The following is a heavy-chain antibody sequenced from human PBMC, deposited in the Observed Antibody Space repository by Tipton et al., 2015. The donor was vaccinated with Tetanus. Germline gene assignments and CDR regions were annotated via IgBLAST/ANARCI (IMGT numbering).Heavy chain of an antibody. CDR1: GYTFTSYG. CDR2: LNPKSGSA. V-gene: IGHV1-8*02. J-gene: IGHJ6*02. CDR3: ASGSSIRHGLDV. D-gene: IGHD2-2*01. Sequence: QSGPEVKKPGASVKVSCKASGYTFTSYGLNWVRKAAGRGFEWMGRLNPKSGSAAYAPRFQGRVTMTTNTSITTAFMEVASLTYEDTAVYYCASGSSIRHGLDVWGHGTSVTVSS.